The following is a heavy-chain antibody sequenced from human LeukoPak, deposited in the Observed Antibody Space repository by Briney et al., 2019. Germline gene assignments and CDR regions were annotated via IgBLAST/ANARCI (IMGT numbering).Heavy chain of an antibody. J-gene: IGHJ4*02. D-gene: IGHD2-2*01. Sequence: GGSLRLSCAASGFTFSSYSMNWVRQAPGKGLEWVSYISKSSDRIYHADSVRGRFTISRDNAKNSLYLQMDSLRAEDTAVYYCARDLLNDEGSSYFFDQWGQGTLVTVSS. CDR1: GFTFSSYS. CDR3: ARDLLNDEGSSYFFDQ. CDR2: ISKSSDRI. V-gene: IGHV3-48*04.